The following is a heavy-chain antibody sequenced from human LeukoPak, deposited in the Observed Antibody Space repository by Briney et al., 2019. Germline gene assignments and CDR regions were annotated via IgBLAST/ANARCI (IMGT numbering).Heavy chain of an antibody. CDR3: ARDTTPLVAAAVAGGLNY. J-gene: IGHJ4*02. Sequence: GGSLRLSCAASGFTFSSYSMNWVRQAPGKGLEWVSSISSSSSYIYYADSVKGRFTISRDNAKNSLYLQMNSLRAEDTAVYYCARDTTPLVAAAVAGGLNYWGQGTPVTVSS. D-gene: IGHD6-13*01. CDR1: GFTFSSYS. V-gene: IGHV3-21*01. CDR2: ISSSSSYI.